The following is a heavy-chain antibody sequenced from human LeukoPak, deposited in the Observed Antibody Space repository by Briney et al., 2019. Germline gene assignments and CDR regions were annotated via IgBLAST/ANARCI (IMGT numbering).Heavy chain of an antibody. CDR2: IYYSGST. Sequence: SQTLSLTCTVSGGSISSGGYYWSWIRQHPGKVLEWIGYIYYSGSTYYNPSLQSRVTILVDTSKNQFSLKLSSVTAADTGVYYCAREKRPYDSSGYYPGDYYYYGMDVWGQGTTVTVSS. CDR3: AREKRPYDSSGYYPGDYYYYGMDV. V-gene: IGHV4-31*03. D-gene: IGHD3-22*01. CDR1: GGSISSGGYY. J-gene: IGHJ6*02.